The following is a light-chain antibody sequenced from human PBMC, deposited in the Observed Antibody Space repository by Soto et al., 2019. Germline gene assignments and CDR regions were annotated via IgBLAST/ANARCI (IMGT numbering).Light chain of an antibody. CDR3: SSYAGIYTLV. CDR1: SSDVGGYNY. CDR2: DVS. J-gene: IGLJ2*01. V-gene: IGLV2-11*01. Sequence: QSALTQPRSVSGSPGQSVTISCTGTSSDVGGYNYVSWYQQHPGKAPKLMIYDVSKRPSGVPDRFSGSKSGNTASLTISGLHDEEEAYYYGSSYAGIYTLVFGGGTKVTVL.